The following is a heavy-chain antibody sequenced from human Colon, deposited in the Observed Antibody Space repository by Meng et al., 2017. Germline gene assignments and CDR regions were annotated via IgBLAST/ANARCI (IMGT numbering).Heavy chain of an antibody. V-gene: IGHV3-49*03. CDR2: IRSKVHRVTT. D-gene: IGHD3-22*01. Sequence: GGSLRLSCTASGFTFGGYAMSWFRQAQGKGLEWIGFIRSKVHRVTTEYAAAAKGRFTISRDDSKGIAYLQMNNLNIEDTAVYYCSRGDYYDSSGYWYCGYWGQGTLVTVSS. CDR3: SRGDYYDSSGYWYCGY. J-gene: IGHJ4*02. CDR1: GFTFGGYA.